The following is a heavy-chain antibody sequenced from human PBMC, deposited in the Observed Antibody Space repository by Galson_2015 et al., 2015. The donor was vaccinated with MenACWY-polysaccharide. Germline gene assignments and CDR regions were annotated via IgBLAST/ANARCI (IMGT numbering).Heavy chain of an antibody. V-gene: IGHV3-30*04. CDR2: ISYDGSSK. Sequence: SLRLSCAASGFTFITFALRWVRQAPGKGLEWVALISYDGSSKHYTDSVKGRFTISRDNSKNTLDLQINSLRTEDTAMYYCAGDSGDQDLGSFDYWGQGSLVTVSS. D-gene: IGHD3-10*01. CDR3: AGDSGDQDLGSFDY. CDR1: GFTFITFA. J-gene: IGHJ4*02.